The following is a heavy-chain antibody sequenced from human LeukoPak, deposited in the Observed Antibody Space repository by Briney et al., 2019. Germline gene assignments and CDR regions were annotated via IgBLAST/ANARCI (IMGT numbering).Heavy chain of an antibody. J-gene: IGHJ4*02. CDR2: IIPTFGSA. CDR1: GGTFSNYA. D-gene: IGHD6-13*01. Sequence: GASVKVSCKVSGGTFSNYAFTWVRRAPGQGLEYMGAIIPTFGSAKPAQMFRDRVTITAGESTGTAYMHLTNLRSEDTAVYYCATTGYNSTWYRSDSWGQGTLVTVSS. V-gene: IGHV1-69*13. CDR3: ATTGYNSTWYRSDS.